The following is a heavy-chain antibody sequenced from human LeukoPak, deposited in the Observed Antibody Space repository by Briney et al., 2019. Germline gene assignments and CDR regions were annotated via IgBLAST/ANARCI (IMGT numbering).Heavy chain of an antibody. J-gene: IGHJ6*04. CDR2: IGLDGSST. D-gene: IGHD3-10*02. CDR1: GFTFSPFW. V-gene: IGHV3-74*01. CDR3: AELGITMIGGV. Sequence: PGGSLRLSCATSGFTFSPFWIHWVRQGPGKGLEWVSRIGLDGSSTNYADSVKGRFTISRDNAKNSLYLQMNSLRAEDTAVYYCAELGITMIGGVWGKGTTVTISS.